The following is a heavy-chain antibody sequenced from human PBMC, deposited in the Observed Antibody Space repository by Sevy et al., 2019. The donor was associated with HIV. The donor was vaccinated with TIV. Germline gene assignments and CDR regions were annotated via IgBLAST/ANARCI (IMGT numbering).Heavy chain of an antibody. V-gene: IGHV3-11*04. J-gene: IGHJ4*02. CDR2: ISSDGNNM. CDR3: ARDQGGAFDY. Sequence: GGSLRLSCAASGFTFSDYYMSWLRQAPGKGLEWVTYISSDGNNMFYADSVKGRFTISRDNAKNSLYLQMNSLRAEDTAIYYCARDQGGAFDYWGQGTLVTVSS. CDR1: GFTFSDYY. D-gene: IGHD3-16*01.